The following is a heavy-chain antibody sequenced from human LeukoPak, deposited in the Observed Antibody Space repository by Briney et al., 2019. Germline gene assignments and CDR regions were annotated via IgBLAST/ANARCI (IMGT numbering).Heavy chain of an antibody. CDR1: GFTFSSYA. Sequence: GGSLRLSCAASGFTFSSYAMSWVRQAPGEGLEWVSAISGSGGSTYYADSVKGRFTISRDNSKNTLYLQMNSLRAEDTAVYYCAKDPLGYSRGWYYMDVWGKGTTVTVSS. J-gene: IGHJ6*03. D-gene: IGHD1-1*01. CDR3: AKDPLGYSRGWYYMDV. CDR2: ISGSGGST. V-gene: IGHV3-23*01.